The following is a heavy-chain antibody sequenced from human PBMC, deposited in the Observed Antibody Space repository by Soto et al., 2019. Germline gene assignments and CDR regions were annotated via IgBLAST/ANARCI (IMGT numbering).Heavy chain of an antibody. J-gene: IGHJ4*02. V-gene: IGHV4-31*03. D-gene: IGHD3-22*01. CDR3: ARSYYDSSGYYDQYYFDY. CDR2: IYYSGST. CDR1: GGSISSGGYY. Sequence: SETLSLTCTVSGGSISSGGYYWSWIRQHPGKGLEWIGYIYYSGSTYYNPSLKCRVTISVDTSKNQFSLKLSSVTAADTAVYYCARSYYDSSGYYDQYYFDYWGQGTLVTVSS.